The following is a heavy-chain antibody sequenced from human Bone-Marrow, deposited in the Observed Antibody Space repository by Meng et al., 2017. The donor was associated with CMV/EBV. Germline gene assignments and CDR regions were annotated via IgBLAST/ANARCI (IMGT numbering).Heavy chain of an antibody. D-gene: IGHD1-1*01. CDR1: GGTFSSYA. J-gene: IGHJ5*02. Sequence: SGGTFSSYAISWMRQAPGQGLEWMGGIIPIFGTANYAQKFQGRVTITTDESTSTAYMELSSLRSEDTTVYYCARDTYNWNDARWFDPWGQGTLVTVSS. V-gene: IGHV1-69*05. CDR3: ARDTYNWNDARWFDP. CDR2: IIPIFGTA.